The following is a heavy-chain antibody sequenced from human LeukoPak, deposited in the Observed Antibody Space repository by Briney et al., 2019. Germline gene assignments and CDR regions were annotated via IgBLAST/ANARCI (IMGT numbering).Heavy chain of an antibody. CDR2: ISSTSSYI. Sequence: PGGSLRLSCVASAFTFNIYNFNWVRQAPGKGPEWVSYISSTSSYIYYADSVRGRFTISRDNAKNSMYLQMDSLRVEDTAVYYCVRQATWNYFDFWGQGTLVTVSS. J-gene: IGHJ4*02. V-gene: IGHV3-21*01. CDR1: AFTFNIYN. D-gene: IGHD1-1*01. CDR3: VRQATWNYFDF.